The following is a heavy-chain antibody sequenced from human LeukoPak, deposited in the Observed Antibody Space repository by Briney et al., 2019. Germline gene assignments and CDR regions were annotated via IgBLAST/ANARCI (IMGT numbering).Heavy chain of an antibody. V-gene: IGHV3-15*01. CDR3: TTGPMVRGVIHY. CDR2: IKSKTDGGTT. D-gene: IGHD3-10*01. CDR1: GFTFSNAW. J-gene: IGHJ4*02. Sequence: PGGSLRLSCAASGFTFSNAWMSWVRQAPGKGLEWVGRIKSKTDGGTTDYAAPVKGRFTISRGDSKNTLYLQMNSLKTEDTAVYYCTTGPMVRGVIHYWGQGTLVTVSS.